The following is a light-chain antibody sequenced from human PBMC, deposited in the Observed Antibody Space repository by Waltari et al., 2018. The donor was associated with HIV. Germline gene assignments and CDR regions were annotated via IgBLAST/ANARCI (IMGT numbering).Light chain of an antibody. Sequence: QSVLTQPPSVSGAPGQRVTISCTGSSSTIGAGYDVHWYQQLPGTAPKLLIYGNSNRPSGVPDRFSGSGSGTDFTLTISSLQAEDVAVYYCQQYYSTPALTFGGGTK. V-gene: IGLV1-40*01. CDR2: GNS. CDR3: QQYYSTPALT. J-gene: IGLJ2*01. CDR1: SSTIGAGYD.